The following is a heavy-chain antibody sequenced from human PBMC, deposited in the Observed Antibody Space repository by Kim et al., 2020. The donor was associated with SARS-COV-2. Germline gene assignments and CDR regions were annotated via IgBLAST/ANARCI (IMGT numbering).Heavy chain of an antibody. D-gene: IGHD2-2*01. CDR3: AGDPPGYCSSTSCRPDV. Sequence: GESLKISCKGSGYSFSKYRIVWVRQMPGKGLEWMGTIYTVDSDTRYSPSLQGQVTISAERSITNAYLQWSSLKASDTAMYFFAGDPPGYCSSTSCRPDVWGQGTTVTVSS. CDR2: IYTVDSDT. V-gene: IGHV5-51*01. J-gene: IGHJ6*02. CDR1: GYSFSKYR.